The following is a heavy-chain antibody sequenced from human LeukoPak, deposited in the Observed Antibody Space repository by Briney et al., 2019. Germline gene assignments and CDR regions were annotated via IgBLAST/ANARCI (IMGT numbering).Heavy chain of an antibody. CDR3: ARGTYYDILTGYYSGSFSFDI. V-gene: IGHV1-69*06. J-gene: IGHJ3*02. D-gene: IGHD3-9*01. CDR1: GGTFISYA. CDR2: IIPIFGTA. Sequence: SVKVSCKASGGTFISYAISWVRQAPGQGLEWMGGIIPIFGTANYAQKFQGRVTITADKSTSTAYMELSSLRSENTAVYYCARGTYYDILTGYYSGSFSFDIWGQGTMVTVSS.